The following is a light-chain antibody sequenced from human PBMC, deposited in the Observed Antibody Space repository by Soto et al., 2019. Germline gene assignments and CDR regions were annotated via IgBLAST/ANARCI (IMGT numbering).Light chain of an antibody. V-gene: IGKV3-15*01. CDR3: QQYNNWPWT. CDR2: GAS. J-gene: IGKJ1*01. CDR1: QSVSSD. Sequence: EIWMTQSPATLSVSPGERATLSCWASQSVSSDLAWYQQKPGQAPRFLIYGASTRATGIPARSSGSGYGTELTITISSMQSEDCEVYYCQQYNNWPWTFGHGTKVDIK.